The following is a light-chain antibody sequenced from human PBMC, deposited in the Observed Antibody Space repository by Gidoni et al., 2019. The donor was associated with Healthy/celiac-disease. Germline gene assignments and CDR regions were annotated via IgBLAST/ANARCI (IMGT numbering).Light chain of an antibody. J-gene: IGKJ1*01. CDR1: QSISSY. CDR3: QQSYSFPWT. CDR2: AAS. V-gene: IGKV1-39*01. Sequence: DSQMTQSPSSLSASVGDRVTITCRASQSISSYLNWYQQKPGKAPNLLIYAASSLQSGVPSRFSGSGSGTDFTLTLNSLPPEDFAIYYCQQSYSFPWTFXQXTKVEIK.